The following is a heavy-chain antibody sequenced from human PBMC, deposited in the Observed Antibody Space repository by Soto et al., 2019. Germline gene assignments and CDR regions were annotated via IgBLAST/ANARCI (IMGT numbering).Heavy chain of an antibody. Sequence: PGGSLRLSCAASGFTFSTYSMNWVRQAPGKGLEWVSSISSSSSYIYYADSVKGRFTISRDNAKNSLYLQMNSLRAEDTAVYYCARDSSTVGEDDYGDYDHPFEIWGKGTMVTVSS. V-gene: IGHV3-21*01. CDR1: GFTFSTYS. D-gene: IGHD4-17*01. CDR3: ARDSSTVGEDDYGDYDHPFEI. CDR2: ISSSSSYI. J-gene: IGHJ3*02.